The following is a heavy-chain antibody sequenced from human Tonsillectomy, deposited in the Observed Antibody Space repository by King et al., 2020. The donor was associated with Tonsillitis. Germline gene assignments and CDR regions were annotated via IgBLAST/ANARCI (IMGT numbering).Heavy chain of an antibody. Sequence: VQLVESGGGLVKPGGSLRLSCAASGFTFSSYNMNWVRQAPGKGLEWVSSISSSSSYIYYADSVKGRFTISRDNAKNSLYLQMNSLRAEDTAVYYCARVSGYARCAFDIWGQGTMVTVPS. V-gene: IGHV3-21*01. D-gene: IGHD3-10*02. CDR2: ISSSSSYI. CDR3: ARVSGYARCAFDI. J-gene: IGHJ3*02. CDR1: GFTFSSYN.